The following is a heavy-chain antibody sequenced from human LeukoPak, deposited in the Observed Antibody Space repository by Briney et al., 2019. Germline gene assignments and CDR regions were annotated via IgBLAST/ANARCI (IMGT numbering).Heavy chain of an antibody. V-gene: IGHV4-31*02. CDR1: GFTFSSYA. CDR2: IYYSGST. CDR3: ARDRYGSGSYAGVPPTRYYYYYGMDV. D-gene: IGHD3-10*01. Sequence: LRLSCAASGFTFSSYAMSWIRQHPGKGLEWIGYIYYSGSTYYNPSLKSRVTISVDTSKNQFSLKLSSVTAADTAVYYCARDRYGSGSYAGVPPTRYYYYYGMDVWGKGTTVTVSS. J-gene: IGHJ6*04.